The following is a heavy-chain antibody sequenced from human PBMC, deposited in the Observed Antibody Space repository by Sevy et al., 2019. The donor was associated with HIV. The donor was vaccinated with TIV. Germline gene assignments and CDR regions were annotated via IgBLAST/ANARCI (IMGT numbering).Heavy chain of an antibody. CDR3: ARPDLSGWYFDF. CDR2: ISSSSDSSRTL. D-gene: IGHD6-19*01. J-gene: IGHJ4*01. V-gene: IGHV3-48*01. Sequence: GGSLRLSCVASGFTFSSYSMNWVRQAPGKGLEWVSYISSSSDSSRTLYYADSVKGRFGISRDNAKNSVHLQMTSLRVEDTAVYSCARPDLSGWYFDFWGHGTLVTVSS. CDR1: GFTFSSYS.